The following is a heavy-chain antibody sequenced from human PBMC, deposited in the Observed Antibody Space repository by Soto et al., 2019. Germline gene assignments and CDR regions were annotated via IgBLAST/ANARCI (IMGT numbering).Heavy chain of an antibody. D-gene: IGHD6-19*01. CDR2: INPSGGST. CDR3: ARESQSSGWSWFDY. CDR1: GYTFTNYY. Sequence: QVQLVQSGAEVKKPGASVKVSCKASGYTFTNYYIHWVRQAPGQGLEWMGMINPSGGSTGYTRRFQGRVPLTRDTSTSTVYMELSSLRSEDTAVYYCARESQSSGWSWFDYWGQGTLVTVSS. V-gene: IGHV1-46*01. J-gene: IGHJ4*02.